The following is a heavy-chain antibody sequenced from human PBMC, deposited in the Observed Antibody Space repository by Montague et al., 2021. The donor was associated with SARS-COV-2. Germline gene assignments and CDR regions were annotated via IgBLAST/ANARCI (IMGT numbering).Heavy chain of an antibody. Sequence: SESLSLICAVYGGSFSDYFWTWIRQPPGKGLEWIGEINHRGTSNYNPSLKSLVSISVDTSKNHFSLYLGSVTAADTAVYYCARGRQHFNMIVVVMTGGEYYFDYWGQGTLVTVSS. D-gene: IGHD3-22*01. V-gene: IGHV4-34*01. CDR2: INHRGTS. J-gene: IGHJ4*02. CDR1: GGSFSDYF. CDR3: ARGRQHFNMIVVVMTGGEYYFDY.